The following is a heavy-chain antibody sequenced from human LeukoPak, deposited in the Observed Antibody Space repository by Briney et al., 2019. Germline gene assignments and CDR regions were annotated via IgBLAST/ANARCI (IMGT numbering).Heavy chain of an antibody. CDR1: GGSISRYY. V-gene: IGHV4-4*07. CDR2: IYTTGSP. Sequence: PSETLSLTCTVSGGSISRYYWSWIPEPPGEGLECIERIYTTGSPNYNPPLKSRVTMSVDTSKNQFSLKLSSVTAADTAVYYCARDQYYYDRSGYPVNCFDSWGQGNLVTVSS. CDR3: ARDQYYYDRSGYPVNCFDS. D-gene: IGHD3-22*01. J-gene: IGHJ5*01.